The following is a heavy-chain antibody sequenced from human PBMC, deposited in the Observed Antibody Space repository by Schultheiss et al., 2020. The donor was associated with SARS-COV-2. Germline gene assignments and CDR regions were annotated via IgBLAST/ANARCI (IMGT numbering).Heavy chain of an antibody. CDR3: ARAAIAARPGS. CDR2: ISYDGSNK. CDR1: GFTFSDYY. Sequence: GESLKISCAASGFTFSDYYMSWIRQAPGKGLEWVAVISYDGSNKYYADSVKGRFTISRDNSKNTLYLQMNSLRAEDTAVYYCARAAIAARPGSWGQGTLVTVSS. D-gene: IGHD6-6*01. V-gene: IGHV3-30*03. J-gene: IGHJ4*02.